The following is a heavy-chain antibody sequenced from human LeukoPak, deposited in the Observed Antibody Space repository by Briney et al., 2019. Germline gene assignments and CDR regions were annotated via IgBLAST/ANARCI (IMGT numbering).Heavy chain of an antibody. D-gene: IGHD1-14*01. J-gene: IGHJ6*03. CDR1: GGSIGSYY. CDR3: ARVDRYHYYYYMDV. V-gene: IGHV4-59*12. CDR2: VYYSGTT. Sequence: SETLSPTCAVSGGSIGSYYWSWLRQPPGRGLEWIGYVYYSGTTNYNPSLKSRVTISVDTSKNQFSLKLSSVTAADTAVYYCARVDRYHYYYYMDVWGKGTTVTVSS.